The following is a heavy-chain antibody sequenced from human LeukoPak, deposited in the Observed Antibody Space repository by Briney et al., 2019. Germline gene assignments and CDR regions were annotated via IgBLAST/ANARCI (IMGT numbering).Heavy chain of an antibody. CDR2: INPSGGST. Sequence: ASVKVSCKASGYTFTNYYIHWVRQAPGQGLEWMGIINPSGGSTSYAQKFQGRVTMTRDTSTSTVYMELSSLRSEDTAVYYCARVSYSSGWYGNYYYYGMDVWGQGTTVTVSS. V-gene: IGHV1-46*01. CDR1: GYTFTNYY. J-gene: IGHJ6*02. CDR3: ARVSYSSGWYGNYYYYGMDV. D-gene: IGHD6-19*01.